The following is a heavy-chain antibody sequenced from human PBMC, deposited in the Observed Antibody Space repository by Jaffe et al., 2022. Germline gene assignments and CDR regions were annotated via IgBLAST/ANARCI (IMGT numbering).Heavy chain of an antibody. CDR2: IYPSGST. J-gene: IGHJ4*02. V-gene: IGHV4-61*02. CDR3: ARGLGTTNFDY. Sequence: QVQLQESGPGLVKPSQTLSLNCTVSGGSISSANYYWSWIRQPAGKGLEWIGRIYPSGSTNYPSGTTHYNPSLKSRVTISVDTSKNHFSLKVSSVTAADTAVYYCARGLGTTNFDYWGQGTLVTVSS. CDR1: GGSISSANYY. D-gene: IGHD1-7*01.